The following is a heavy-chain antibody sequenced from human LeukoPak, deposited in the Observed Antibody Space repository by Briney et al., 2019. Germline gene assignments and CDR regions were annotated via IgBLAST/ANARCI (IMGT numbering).Heavy chain of an antibody. V-gene: IGHV1-2*02. CDR3: AKARGLYCSSTSCYDCDV. J-gene: IGHJ6*04. CDR1: GYTFTAYY. D-gene: IGHD2-2*01. Sequence: GASVKVSCKASGYTFTAYYIHWVRQAPGQGLEWMGWNNPNSGGTNYAQKFQGRVTLTRDTSITTAYMELSRLRSDDTAVYYCAKARGLYCSSTSCYDCDVWGKGTTVTVSS. CDR2: NNPNSGGT.